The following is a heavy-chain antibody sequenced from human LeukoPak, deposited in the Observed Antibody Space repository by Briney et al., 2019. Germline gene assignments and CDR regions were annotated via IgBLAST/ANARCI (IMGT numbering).Heavy chain of an antibody. CDR3: ARMHYFDY. CDR2: ISSSSNTI. CDR1: GFTFSTYS. V-gene: IGHV3-48*02. Sequence: GGSLRLSCAASGFTFSTYSMNWVRQVPGMGLEWVSYISSSSNTIFYADSVKGRFTISRDNAKNSLYLQMNSLRDEDTAVYYCARMHYFDYWGQGTLVTVSS. J-gene: IGHJ4*02.